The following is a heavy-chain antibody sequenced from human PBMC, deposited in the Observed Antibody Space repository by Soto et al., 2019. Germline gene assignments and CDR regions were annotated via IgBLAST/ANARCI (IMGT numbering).Heavy chain of an antibody. Sequence: PGVSLRLCCAASGFTFSSYGMHWGRQAPGKGLEWVAVISYDGSNKYYADSVKGRFTISRDNSKNTLYLQMNSLRAEDTAVYYCAKDSPLAGTIDYWGKGTLVTVS. D-gene: IGHD6-13*01. CDR2: ISYDGSNK. J-gene: IGHJ4*02. V-gene: IGHV3-30*18. CDR1: GFTFSSYG. CDR3: AKDSPLAGTIDY.